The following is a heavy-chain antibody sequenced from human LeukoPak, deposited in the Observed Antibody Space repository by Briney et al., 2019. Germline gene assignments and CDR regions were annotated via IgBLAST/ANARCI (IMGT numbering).Heavy chain of an antibody. V-gene: IGHV4-61*02. CDR2: IYTSGST. Sequence: SETLSLTCTVSGGSISSGSYYWSWIRQPAGKGLEWIGRIYTSGSTNYNPSLKSRVTLSLDTSKNQFSLKLSSVTAADTAFYYCARDGGNYGDSTFDYWGQGTLVTVSS. CDR1: GGSISSGSYY. J-gene: IGHJ4*02. D-gene: IGHD4-17*01. CDR3: ARDGGNYGDSTFDY.